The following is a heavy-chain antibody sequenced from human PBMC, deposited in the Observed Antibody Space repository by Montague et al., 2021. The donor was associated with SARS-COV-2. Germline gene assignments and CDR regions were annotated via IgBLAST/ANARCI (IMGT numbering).Heavy chain of an antibody. V-gene: IGHV4-39*01. CDR1: GGSISSSSCY. Sequence: SETLSLTCTVYGGSISSSSCYWSWHRQGPGKELEWNGSNNYSGCSYYTPTIKSRVSIYVDTTQNQLSLKLRAVTDTATAVYYCARHGQTRMAMVVVVVGYLDYWGQGTLVTVSS. D-gene: IGHD3-22*01. CDR3: ARHGQTRMAMVVVVVGYLDY. J-gene: IGHJ4*02. CDR2: NNYSGCS.